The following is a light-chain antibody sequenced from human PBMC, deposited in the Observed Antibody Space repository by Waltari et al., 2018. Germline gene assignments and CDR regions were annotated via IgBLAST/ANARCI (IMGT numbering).Light chain of an antibody. Sequence: SYELTQPPSVSVSPGQTASITCSADKLGEKSTFWYQQKPGQSPVLVLFQDTKRPSGIPERFSGSYSGNTASLTISGTQAMDEADYYCQAWDSSTCVFGTGTKLTVL. V-gene: IGLV3-1*01. CDR1: KLGEKS. J-gene: IGLJ1*01. CDR3: QAWDSSTCV. CDR2: QDT.